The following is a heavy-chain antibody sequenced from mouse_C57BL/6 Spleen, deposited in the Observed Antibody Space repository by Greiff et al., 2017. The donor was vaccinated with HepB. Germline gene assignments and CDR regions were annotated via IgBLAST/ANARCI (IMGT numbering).Heavy chain of an antibody. D-gene: IGHD3-1*01. V-gene: IGHV1-9*01. CDR3: SRREERIVRFRRAFDY. Sequence: VQLQQSGAELMKPGASVKLSCKATGYTFTGYWIEWVKQRPGHGLEWIGEILPGSGSTNYNEKFKGKATFTADTSSNTAYMQLSSLTTEDSAIYYCSRREERIVRFRRAFDYWGQGTTLTVSS. CDR1: GYTFTGYW. CDR2: ILPGSGST. J-gene: IGHJ2*01.